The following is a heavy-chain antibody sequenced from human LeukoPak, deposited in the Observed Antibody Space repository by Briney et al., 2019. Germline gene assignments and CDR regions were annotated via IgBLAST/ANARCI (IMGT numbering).Heavy chain of an antibody. D-gene: IGHD3-10*01. J-gene: IGHJ4*02. CDR2: IYYSGST. Sequence: PSETLSLTCTVSGGSISSYYWSWIRQPPGKGLEWIGYIYYSGSTNYNPSLKSRVTISVDTSKNQFSLKLSSVTAADTAVYYCARRGPTLYGSGSYYNEPFDYWGLGTLVTVSS. CDR1: GGSISSYY. V-gene: IGHV4-59*01. CDR3: ARRGPTLYGSGSYYNEPFDY.